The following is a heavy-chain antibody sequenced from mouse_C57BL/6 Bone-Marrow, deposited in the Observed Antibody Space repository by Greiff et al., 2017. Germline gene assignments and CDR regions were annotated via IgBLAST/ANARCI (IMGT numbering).Heavy chain of an antibody. V-gene: IGHV1-54*01. Sequence: VQLQQSGAELVRPGTSVKVSCKASGYAFTNYLIEWVKQRPGQGLEWIGVINPGSGGTNYNEKFKGKATLTADKSSSTAYMQLSSLTSEDSAVYFCARDSSYPYYFDYWGQGTTLTVSS. CDR3: ARDSSYPYYFDY. CDR2: INPGSGGT. J-gene: IGHJ2*01. D-gene: IGHD1-1*01. CDR1: GYAFTNYL.